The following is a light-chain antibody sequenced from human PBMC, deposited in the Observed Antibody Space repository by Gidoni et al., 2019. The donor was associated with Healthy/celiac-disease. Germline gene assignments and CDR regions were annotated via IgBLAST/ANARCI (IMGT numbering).Light chain of an antibody. CDR3: QQSYSTSPRT. J-gene: IGKJ1*01. V-gene: IGKV1-39*01. CDR2: AAS. CDR1: QSISSY. Sequence: DIQMTPSPSSLSASVGDRVTITCRASQSISSYLNWYQQKPGKAPKLLIYAASSLQSGVPSRFSGSGSGTDFTLTISSLQPEDFATYYCQQSYSTSPRTFGQGTKVEIK.